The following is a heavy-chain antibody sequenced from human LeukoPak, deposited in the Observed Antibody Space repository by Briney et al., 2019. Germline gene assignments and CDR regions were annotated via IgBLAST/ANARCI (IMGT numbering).Heavy chain of an antibody. V-gene: IGHV3-9*01. CDR2: ISWNSGSI. CDR3: ARRLPAGY. CDR1: GFTFDDYA. D-gene: IGHD2-15*01. J-gene: IGHJ4*02. Sequence: PGGSLRLSCAASGFTFDDYAMHWVRQAPGKGLEWVSGISWNSGSIGYADSVKGRFTISRDNAKNTLYLQMNSLRAEDTAVYYCARRLPAGYWGQGTLVTVSS.